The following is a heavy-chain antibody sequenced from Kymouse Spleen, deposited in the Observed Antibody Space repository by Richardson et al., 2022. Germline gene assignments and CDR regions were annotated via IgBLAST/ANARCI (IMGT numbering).Heavy chain of an antibody. CDR3: AKEGIAAPDFQH. V-gene: IGHV3-30*18. J-gene: IGHJ1*01. Sequence: QVQLVESGGGVVQPGRSLRLSCAASGFTFSSYGMHWVRQAPGKGLEWVAVISYDGSNKYYADSVKGRFTISRDNSKNTLYLQMNSLRAEDTAVYYCAKEGIAAPDFQHWGQGTLVTVSS. D-gene: IGHD6-13*01,IGHD6-25*01,IGHD6-6*01. CDR1: GFTFSSYG. CDR2: ISYDGSNK.